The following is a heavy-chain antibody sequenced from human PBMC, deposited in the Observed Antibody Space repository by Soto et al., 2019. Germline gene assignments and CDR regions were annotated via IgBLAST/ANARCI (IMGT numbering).Heavy chain of an antibody. CDR1: GGSFSGYY. CDR2: INHSGST. D-gene: IGHD3-10*01. Sequence: SETLSLTCAVYGGSFSGYYWSWIRQPPGKGLEWIGEINHSGSTNYNPSLKSRVTISVDTSKNQFSLKLSSVTAADTAVYYCARGRRYYYGSGSYPTWFDPWGQGTLVT. J-gene: IGHJ5*02. CDR3: ARGRRYYYGSGSYPTWFDP. V-gene: IGHV4-34*01.